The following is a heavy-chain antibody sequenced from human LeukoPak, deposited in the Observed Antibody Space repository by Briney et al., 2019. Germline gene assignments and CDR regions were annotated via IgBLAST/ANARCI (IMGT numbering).Heavy chain of an antibody. V-gene: IGHV4-38-2*01. Sequence: SETLSLTCAVSGYSISSGYYWGWIRQPPGKGLEWIGSIYHSGSTYYNPSLKSRVTISVDTSKNQFSLKLSSVTAADTAVYYSARICSSTSCYTSTTDYWGQVTLVTVSS. CDR2: IYHSGST. J-gene: IGHJ4*02. D-gene: IGHD2-2*02. CDR3: ARICSSTSCYTSTTDY. CDR1: GYSISSGYY.